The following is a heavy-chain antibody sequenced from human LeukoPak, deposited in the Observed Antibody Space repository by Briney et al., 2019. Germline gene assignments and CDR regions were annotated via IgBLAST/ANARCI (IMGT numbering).Heavy chain of an antibody. CDR1: GFTFSSYA. J-gene: IGHJ4*02. V-gene: IGHV3-23*01. CDR2: ISGSGGST. D-gene: IGHD6-13*01. CDR3: AKDSLPGYSSSWNYFDY. Sequence: PGGSLRLSCAASGFTFSSYAMSWVRQAPGKGLEWVSAISGSGGSTYYADSVKGRFTISRDNSKNTLYLQMNSLRVEDTAVYYCAKDSLPGYSSSWNYFDYWGQGTLVTVSS.